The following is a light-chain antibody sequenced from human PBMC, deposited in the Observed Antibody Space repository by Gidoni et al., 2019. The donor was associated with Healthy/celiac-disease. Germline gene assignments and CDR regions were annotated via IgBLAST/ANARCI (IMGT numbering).Light chain of an antibody. CDR3: QSYDSSNRV. V-gene: IGLV6-57*03. CDR1: SGSIASNY. J-gene: IGLJ3*02. CDR2: EDN. Sequence: LPHSVSQSPRKTVTISCTRSSGSIASNYVQWYQQRPGSAPTTVIYEDNQRPPGVPDRFSGSIDSSSNSASLTISGLKTADEADDYCQSYDSSNRVFGGGTKLTVL.